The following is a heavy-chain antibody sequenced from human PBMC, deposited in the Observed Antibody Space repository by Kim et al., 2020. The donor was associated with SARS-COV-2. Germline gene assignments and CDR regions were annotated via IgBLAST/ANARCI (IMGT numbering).Heavy chain of an antibody. CDR2: ISWNSGSI. CDR1: GFTFDDYA. Sequence: GGSLRLSCASSGFTFDDYAMHLVRQAPGKGLEWVSGISWNSGSIGYADSVKGRFTISRDNAKNSLYLQMNSLRAEDTALYYCAKADTADYYGMDVWGQGTTVTVSS. J-gene: IGHJ6*02. V-gene: IGHV3-9*01. CDR3: AKADTADYYGMDV. D-gene: IGHD5-18*01.